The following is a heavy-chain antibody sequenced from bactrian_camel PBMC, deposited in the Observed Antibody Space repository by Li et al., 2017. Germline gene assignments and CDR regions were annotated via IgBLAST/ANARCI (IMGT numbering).Heavy chain of an antibody. V-gene: IGHV3S10*01. CDR1: GFRFGTSD. D-gene: IGHD5*01. CDR3: AADRLVCLSTDTKGKWAY. CDR2: IWSDGSP. J-gene: IGHJ4*01. Sequence: VQLVESGGGLVQPGGSLELACVTSGFRFGTSDMSWVRQAPGKEREGVASIWSDGSPLYAASVKGRFTISRDSAKNTLSLQMNSLKPEDTGVYYCAADRLVCLSTDTKGKWAYWGQGTQVTVS.